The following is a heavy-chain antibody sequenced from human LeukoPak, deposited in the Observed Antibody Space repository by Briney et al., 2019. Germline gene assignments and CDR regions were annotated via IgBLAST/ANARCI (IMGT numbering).Heavy chain of an antibody. V-gene: IGHV3-23*01. CDR2: ISGSGGST. D-gene: IGHD1-26*01. Sequence: GSLRLSCAASGFTFSSYSMNWVRQAPGRGLEWVSAISGSGGSTYYADSVKGRFTNSRDNSENTLYLQMNSLRAEDTAVYYCAKRVSVSYFDYWGQGTLVTVSS. CDR1: GFTFSSYS. J-gene: IGHJ4*02. CDR3: AKRVSVSYFDY.